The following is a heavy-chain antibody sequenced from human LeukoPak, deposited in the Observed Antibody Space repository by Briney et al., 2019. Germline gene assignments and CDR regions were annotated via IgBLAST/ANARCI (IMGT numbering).Heavy chain of an antibody. V-gene: IGHV4-34*01. CDR1: GGSFSGYY. CDR3: ARERIAARRLDP. D-gene: IGHD6-6*01. CDR2: INHSGST. J-gene: IGHJ5*02. Sequence: SETLSLTCAVYGGSFSGYYWSWIRQPPGKGLEWIGEINHSGSTNYNPSLKSRVTISVDTSKNQFSLKLSSVTAADTAVYYCARERIAARRLDPWGQGTLVTVSS.